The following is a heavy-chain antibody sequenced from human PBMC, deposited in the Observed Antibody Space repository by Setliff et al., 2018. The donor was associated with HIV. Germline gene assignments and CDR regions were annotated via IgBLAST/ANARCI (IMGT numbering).Heavy chain of an antibody. CDR3: ARYSPRGYTLTGPY. J-gene: IGHJ4*02. Sequence: SETLSLTCTVFGGSVSSGSYYWSWIRQPPGKGLEWIGYIYYSGSTKHNPSLKSRVTISLDTSKNQFSLKLTAVTAADTAVYYCARYSPRGYTLTGPYWGQGTLVTVSS. CDR2: IYYSGST. V-gene: IGHV4-61*01. D-gene: IGHD6-25*01. CDR1: GGSVSSGSYY.